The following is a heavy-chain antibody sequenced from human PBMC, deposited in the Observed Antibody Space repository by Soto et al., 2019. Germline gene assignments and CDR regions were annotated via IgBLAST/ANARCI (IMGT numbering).Heavy chain of an antibody. Sequence: QVQLVQSGSELKKPGASVKVSCKASGYTFTSYAMNWVRQAPGQGLEWMGWINTNTGNPTYAQGFTGRFVFCMDASVSTAYLQICSLKAEDTAVYYCARGITMVRGVIPGYWGQGTLVTVSS. V-gene: IGHV7-4-1*01. CDR3: ARGITMVRGVIPGY. CDR1: GYTFTSYA. CDR2: INTNTGNP. J-gene: IGHJ4*02. D-gene: IGHD3-10*01.